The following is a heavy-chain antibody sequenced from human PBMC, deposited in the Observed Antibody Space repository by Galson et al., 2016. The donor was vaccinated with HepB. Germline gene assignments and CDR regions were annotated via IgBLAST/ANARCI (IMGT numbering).Heavy chain of an antibody. CDR3: VKDLGALQYCSSTTCLKGRLDV. J-gene: IGHJ6*04. D-gene: IGHD2-2*01. Sequence: SLRLSCAASKFTFSSYGMHWVRQAPGKGLEWVAIVSNDGSHKDYADSVKGRVTISRDNSKNTLYLQMNTLRPEDTAVYYCVKDLGALQYCSSTTCLKGRLDVWGKGTTVIVSS. CDR1: KFTFSSYG. CDR2: VSNDGSHK. V-gene: IGHV3-30*18.